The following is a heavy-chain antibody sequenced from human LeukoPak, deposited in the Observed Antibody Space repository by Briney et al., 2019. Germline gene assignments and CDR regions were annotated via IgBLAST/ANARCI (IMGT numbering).Heavy chain of an antibody. CDR2: IRYDGSNK. J-gene: IGHJ4*02. V-gene: IGHV3-33*01. Sequence: GGSLRLSCAASGFIFSSYGMHWVRQAPGKGLEWVAVIRYDGSNKYYADSVKGRFTISRDNSKNTLYLQMNSMRAEDTAVYYCAGERSYGCIDYWGQGTLVTVSS. D-gene: IGHD5-18*01. CDR3: AGERSYGCIDY. CDR1: GFIFSSYG.